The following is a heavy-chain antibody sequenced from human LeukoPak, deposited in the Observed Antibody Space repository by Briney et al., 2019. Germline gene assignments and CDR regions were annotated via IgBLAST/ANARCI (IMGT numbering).Heavy chain of an antibody. D-gene: IGHD5-12*01. CDR2: ISAYNGNT. V-gene: IGHV1-18*01. Sequence: ASVKVSCKASGYTFTSYGISWVRQAPGQGLEWMGWISAYNGNTNYAQKLQGRVTMTTDTSTSTAYMELRSLGSDDTAVYYCASWLFSYYYGMDVWGQGTTVTVSS. CDR3: ASWLFSYYYGMDV. CDR1: GYTFTSYG. J-gene: IGHJ6*02.